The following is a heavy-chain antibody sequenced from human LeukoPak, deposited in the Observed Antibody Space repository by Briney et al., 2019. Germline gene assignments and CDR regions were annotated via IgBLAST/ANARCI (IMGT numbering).Heavy chain of an antibody. CDR1: GCTFSNYS. CDR2: ISYDAYNK. CDR3: AREDSGYGLHLDY. J-gene: IGHJ4*02. D-gene: IGHD5-12*01. V-gene: IGHV3-30*03. Sequence: GGSLRLSCAASGCTFSNYSMHWVRQAPGKGLEWVAVISYDAYNKYHADSVKGRFTISRANSKNTVYLQMNSLRADDTAVYYCAREDSGYGLHLDYWGQGTLVTVSS.